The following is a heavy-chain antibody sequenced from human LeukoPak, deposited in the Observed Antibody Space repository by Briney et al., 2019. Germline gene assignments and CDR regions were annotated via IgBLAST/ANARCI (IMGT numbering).Heavy chain of an antibody. V-gene: IGHV4-39*02. CDR1: GDSISSSTYY. CDR2: TYYSGST. Sequence: SETLSLTCTVSGDSISSSTYYWGWIRQPPGKGLEWIGSTYYSGSTYYNPSLKSRVTISMDTSKNQFSLKLSSVTAADTAVYYCARDYPPAAAGILSSPFFDYWGQGTLVTVSS. CDR3: ARDYPPAAAGILSSPFFDY. D-gene: IGHD6-13*01. J-gene: IGHJ4*02.